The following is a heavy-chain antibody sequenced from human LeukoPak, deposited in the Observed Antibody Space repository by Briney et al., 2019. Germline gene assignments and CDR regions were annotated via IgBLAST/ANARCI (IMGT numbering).Heavy chain of an antibody. J-gene: IGHJ4*02. CDR2: ISWNSGSI. CDR3: AKAHMVRGVFYPFDY. CDR1: GFTFDDYA. V-gene: IGHV3-9*01. Sequence: GGSLRLSCAASGFTFDDYAMHWVRQAPGKGLEWVSGISWNSGSIGYADSVKGRFTISRDNAKNSLYLQMNSLRAEDTALYYCAKAHMVRGVFYPFDYWGQGTLVTVSS. D-gene: IGHD3-10*01.